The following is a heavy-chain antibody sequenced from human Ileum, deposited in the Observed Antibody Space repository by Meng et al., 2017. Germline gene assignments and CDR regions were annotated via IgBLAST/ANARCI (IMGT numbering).Heavy chain of an antibody. V-gene: IGHV4-4*02. CDR1: GDSVSGSDW. CDR3: ARSSPIVRGLDY. D-gene: IGHD3-10*01. CDR2: VYHDGAT. Sequence: QGPLEESGPRRGKPSGTLSLTCRVSGDSVSGSDWWSWVRQPPGKGLEWIGEVYHDGATNYHPSLKSRVTISLDKSKNEVNLHLNSLTAADTAVYFCARSSPIVRGLDYWGQGTLVTVSS. J-gene: IGHJ4*02.